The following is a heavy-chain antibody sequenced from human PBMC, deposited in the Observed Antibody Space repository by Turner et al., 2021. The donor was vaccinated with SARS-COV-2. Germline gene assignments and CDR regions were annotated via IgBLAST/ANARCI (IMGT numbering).Heavy chain of an antibody. J-gene: IGHJ4*02. CDR2: ISYDGSNK. V-gene: IGHV3-30*18. CDR3: AKDVITFGGVIDAETDY. D-gene: IGHD3-16*01. Sequence: QVQLVESGGGVVQPGRSLRLSCAASGFTFSSYGMHWVRQAPGKGLEWVAVISYDGSNKYYADSVKCRFTISRDNSKNTLYLQMNSLRAEDTAVYYCAKDVITFGGVIDAETDYWGQGTLVTVSS. CDR1: GFTFSSYG.